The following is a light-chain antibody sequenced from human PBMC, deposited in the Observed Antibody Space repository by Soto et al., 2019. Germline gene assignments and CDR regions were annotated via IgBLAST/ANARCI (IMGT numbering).Light chain of an antibody. V-gene: IGKV3-20*01. CDR3: QQYSALPST. J-gene: IGKJ2*01. CDR2: GAS. Sequence: EIVLTQSPGTLSLSPGERATLSCRASQSVSSSYLVWYQQKPGQALRLLIYGASSRATGIPDRFSGSGSGTDFALTISRLEPEDFAVYYCQQYSALPSTFGQGTKLEIQ. CDR1: QSVSSSY.